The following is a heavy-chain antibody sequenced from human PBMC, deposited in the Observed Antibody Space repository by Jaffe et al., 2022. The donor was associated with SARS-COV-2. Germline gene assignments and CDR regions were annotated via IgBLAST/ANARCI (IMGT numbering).Heavy chain of an antibody. V-gene: IGHV3-23*01. CDR2: ISGSGGST. Sequence: EVQLLESGGGLVQPGGSLRLSCAASGFTFSSYAMSWVRQAPGKGLEWVSAISGSGGSTYYADSVKGRFTISRDNSKNTLYLQMNSLRAEDTAVYYCAKVPKRWGDGYNYREYYFDYWGQGTLVTVSS. CDR1: GFTFSSYA. CDR3: AKVPKRWGDGYNYREYYFDY. D-gene: IGHD5-12*01. J-gene: IGHJ4*02.